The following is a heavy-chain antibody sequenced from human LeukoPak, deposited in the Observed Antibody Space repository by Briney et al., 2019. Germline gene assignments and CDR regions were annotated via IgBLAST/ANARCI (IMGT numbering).Heavy chain of an antibody. V-gene: IGHV4-59*01. D-gene: IGHD2-2*01. Sequence: KPSETLSLTCTVSGGSISSYYWSWIRQPPGKGLEWIGYIYYSGSTNYNPSLKSRVTISVDTSKNQFSLKLSSVTAADTAVYYCARDEGSSYPFDYWGQGTLVTVSS. CDR2: IYYSGST. CDR3: ARDEGSSYPFDY. J-gene: IGHJ4*02. CDR1: GGSISSYY.